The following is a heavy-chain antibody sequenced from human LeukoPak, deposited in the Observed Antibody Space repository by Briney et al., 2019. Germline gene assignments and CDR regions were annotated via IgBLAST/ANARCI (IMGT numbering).Heavy chain of an antibody. CDR1: GFTFSSYW. V-gene: IGHV3-30*03. CDR3: ARDLESLYYFDY. J-gene: IGHJ4*02. Sequence: GGSLRLSCAASGFTFSSYWMHWVRQAPGKGLEWVAVISYDGSNKYYADSVKGRFTISRDNSKNTLYLQMYSLRAEDTAMYFCARDLESLYYFDYWGQGTLVTVSS. CDR2: ISYDGSNK. D-gene: IGHD3-3*01.